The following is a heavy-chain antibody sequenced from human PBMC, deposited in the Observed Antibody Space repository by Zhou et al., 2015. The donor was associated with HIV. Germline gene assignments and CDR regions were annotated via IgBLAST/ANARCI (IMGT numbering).Heavy chain of an antibody. Sequence: QVQLVQSGAEVKKPGSSVKVSCKASGGTFSSYAISWVRQAPGQGLEWMGGIIPIFGTANYAQKFQGRVTITADESTSTAYMELSSLRSEDTAVYYCARDVKVRGVIIDYYYYGMDVWGQGTTVTVSS. CDR3: ARDVKVRGVIIDYYYYGMDV. CDR2: IIPIFGTA. D-gene: IGHD3-10*01. V-gene: IGHV1-69*01. CDR1: GGTFSSYA. J-gene: IGHJ6*02.